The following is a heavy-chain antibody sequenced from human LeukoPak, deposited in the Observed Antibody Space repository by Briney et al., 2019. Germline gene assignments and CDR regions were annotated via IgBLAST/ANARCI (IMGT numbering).Heavy chain of an antibody. CDR1: GFTLSTYS. CDR3: ARAPNYYDTSGCDY. D-gene: IGHD3-22*01. CDR2: ISSSSSTI. Sequence: GGSLRLSCAASGFTLSTYSMNWVRQAPGKGPEWVSYISSSSSTILYADSVKGRLTISRDNVQNSLCLQMNSLRAEDTAVYYCARAPNYYDTSGCDYWGQGNLVTVSS. J-gene: IGHJ4*02. V-gene: IGHV3-48*01.